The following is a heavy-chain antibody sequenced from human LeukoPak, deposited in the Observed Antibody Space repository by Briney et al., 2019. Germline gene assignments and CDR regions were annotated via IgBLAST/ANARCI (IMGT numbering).Heavy chain of an antibody. D-gene: IGHD3-22*01. V-gene: IGHV3-23*01. Sequence: GGSLRLSCAASGFTFSSYAMSWVRQAPGKGLEWVSAISGSGGSTYYADSVKGRFTISRDTSKNTLYLQMNSLRAEDTAVYYCAKDGEPSYYDSSGYSDYWGQGTLVTVSS. CDR3: AKDGEPSYYDSSGYSDY. CDR1: GFTFSSYA. J-gene: IGHJ4*02. CDR2: ISGSGGST.